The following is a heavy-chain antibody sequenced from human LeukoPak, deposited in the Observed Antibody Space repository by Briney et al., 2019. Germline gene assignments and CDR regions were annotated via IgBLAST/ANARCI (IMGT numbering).Heavy chain of an antibody. V-gene: IGHV4-59*01. Sequence: PSETPSLTCIVSGGSMSNYYWSWIRQPPGKGREWIGYIYYSGSTNYNPSLKSRVPMSVDTSKTQFSLKVRFVTAADTAVYYCARRTLAGWFDPWGQGTLVIVSS. CDR2: IYYSGST. CDR1: GGSMSNYY. CDR3: ARRTLAGWFDP. D-gene: IGHD6-6*01. J-gene: IGHJ5*02.